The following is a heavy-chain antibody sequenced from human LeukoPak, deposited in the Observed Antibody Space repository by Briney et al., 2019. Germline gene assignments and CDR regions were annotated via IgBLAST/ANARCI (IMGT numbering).Heavy chain of an antibody. D-gene: IGHD3-9*01. CDR3: ARNKGDILTGYYIGLNWFDP. V-gene: IGHV1-2*02. Sequence: ASVRVSCKASGYTFTGYYMHWVRQAPGQGLEWMGWINPNSGGTNYAQKFQGRVTMTRDTSISTAYMELSRLRSDDTAVYYCARNKGDILTGYYIGLNWFDPWGQGTLVTVSS. J-gene: IGHJ5*02. CDR2: INPNSGGT. CDR1: GYTFTGYY.